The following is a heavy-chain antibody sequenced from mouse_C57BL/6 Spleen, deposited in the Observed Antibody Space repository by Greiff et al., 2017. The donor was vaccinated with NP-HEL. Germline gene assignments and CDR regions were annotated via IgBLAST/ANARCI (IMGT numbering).Heavy chain of an antibody. CDR1: GYAFTNYL. J-gene: IGHJ1*03. Sequence: VQLQQSGAELVRPGTSVKVSCKASGYAFTNYLIEWVKQRPGQGLEWIGVINPGSGGTNYNEKFKGKATLTADKSSSTAYMQLSSLTSEDSAVYFCARGGYYYGSSYVGNFDVWGTGTTVTVSS. CDR2: INPGSGGT. CDR3: ARGGYYYGSSYVGNFDV. V-gene: IGHV1-54*01. D-gene: IGHD1-1*01.